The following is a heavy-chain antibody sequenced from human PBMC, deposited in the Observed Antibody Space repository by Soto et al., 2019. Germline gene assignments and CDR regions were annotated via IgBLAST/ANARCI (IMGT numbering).Heavy chain of an antibody. J-gene: IGHJ5*02. CDR2: ISNTGDNT. D-gene: IGHD5-12*01. Sequence: GSLRLSCSASGFTFSNYAMSWVRQAPGKGLEWVSTISNTGDNTYYADSVKGRFTISRDNSKNTLYLQMNSLGADDTAVYYCAKGANDGYNHWFDPWGQGTLVTVSS. CDR3: AKGANDGYNHWFDP. V-gene: IGHV3-23*01. CDR1: GFTFSNYA.